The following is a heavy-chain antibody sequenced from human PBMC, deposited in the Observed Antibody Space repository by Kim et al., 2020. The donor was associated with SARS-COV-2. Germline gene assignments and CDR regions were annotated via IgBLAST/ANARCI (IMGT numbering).Heavy chain of an antibody. J-gene: IGHJ4*02. D-gene: IGHD3-22*01. CDR3: ARDVAPPGPTALLLLGYFDY. V-gene: IGHV1-2*06. Sequence: ASVKVSCKASGYTFTGYYMHGVRQAPGQGLEWMGRINPNSGGTNYAQKFQGRVTMTSDTSISAAYMELSRLRSDDTAVYYCARDVAPPGPTALLLLGYFDYWGQGTLVTVSS. CDR2: INPNSGGT. CDR1: GYTFTGYY.